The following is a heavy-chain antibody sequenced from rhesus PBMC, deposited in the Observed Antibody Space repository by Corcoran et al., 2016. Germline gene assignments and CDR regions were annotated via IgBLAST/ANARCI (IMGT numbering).Heavy chain of an antibody. J-gene: IGHJ5-2*02. CDR3: ARDWCHGSGCSSLDV. CDR1: GVSISSNW. Sequence: QLQLQESGPGLVKPSETLSLTCAVSGVSISSNWWSWIRQPPGKGLEWIGRNSGSDRRTNTNPSLKSRVTTSTDTSKNQFSLKLSSVTAADTAVYYCARDWCHGSGCSSLDVWGRGVLVTVSS. D-gene: IGHD2-21*01. CDR2: NSGSDRRT. V-gene: IGHV4-173*01.